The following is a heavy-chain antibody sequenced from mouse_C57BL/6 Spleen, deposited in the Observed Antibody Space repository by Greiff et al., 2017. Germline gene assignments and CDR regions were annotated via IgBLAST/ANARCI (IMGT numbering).Heavy chain of an antibody. CDR3: ASDSSGYPFAY. V-gene: IGHV1-26*01. D-gene: IGHD3-2*02. Sequence: EVKLQQSGPELVKPGASVKISCKASGYTFTDYYMNWVKQSHGKSLEWIGDINPNNGGTSYNQKFKGKATLTVDKSSSTAYMELRSLTSEDSAVYYCASDSSGYPFAYWGQGTLVTVSA. CDR1: GYTFTDYY. CDR2: INPNNGGT. J-gene: IGHJ3*01.